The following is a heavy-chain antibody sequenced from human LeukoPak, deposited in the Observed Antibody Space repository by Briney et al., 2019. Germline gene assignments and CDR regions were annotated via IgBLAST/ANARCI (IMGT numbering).Heavy chain of an antibody. D-gene: IGHD3-3*01. CDR1: GGSISSSSYY. J-gene: IGHJ6*02. V-gene: IGHV4-39*07. CDR3: ARGGPLWSGYYYYYYGMDV. CDR2: INHSGST. Sequence: SETLSLTCTVSGGSISSSSYYWGWIRQPPGKGLEWIGEINHSGSTNYNPSLKSRVTISVDTSKNQFSLKLSSVTAADTAVYYCARGGPLWSGYYYYYYGMDVWGQGTTVTVSS.